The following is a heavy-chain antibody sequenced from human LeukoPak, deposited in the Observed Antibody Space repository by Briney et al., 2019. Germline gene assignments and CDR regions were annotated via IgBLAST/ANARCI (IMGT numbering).Heavy chain of an antibody. Sequence: GGSLRLSCAASGFTFSSYSMSWVRQAPGKGLEWVSYISGTSSIIYYADSVKGRFTISRDNAKNSLYLQMKSLRDEDTAVYDCARGTWVCDRTFDTWGQGTMVTVSS. V-gene: IGHV3-48*02. D-gene: IGHD1-14*01. CDR1: GFTFSSYS. J-gene: IGHJ3*02. CDR3: ARGTWVCDRTFDT. CDR2: ISGTSSII.